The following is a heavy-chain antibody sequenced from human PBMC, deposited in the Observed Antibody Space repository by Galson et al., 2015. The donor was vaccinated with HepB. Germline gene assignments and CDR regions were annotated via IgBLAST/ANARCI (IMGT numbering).Heavy chain of an antibody. CDR1: GFTFSSYA. CDR2: ISYDGSNK. D-gene: IGHD2-15*01. Sequence: SLRLSCAASGFTFSSYAMHWVRQAPGKGLEWVAVISYDGSNKYYADSVKGRFTISRDNSKNTLYLQMNSLRAEDTAVYYCAREQGRGDYYYYGMDVWGQGTTVTVSS. V-gene: IGHV3-30*04. CDR3: AREQGRGDYYYYGMDV. J-gene: IGHJ6*02.